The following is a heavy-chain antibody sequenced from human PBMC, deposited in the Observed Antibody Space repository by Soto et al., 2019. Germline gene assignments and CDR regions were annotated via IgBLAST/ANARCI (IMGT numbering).Heavy chain of an antibody. V-gene: IGHV4-39*01. J-gene: IGHJ6*02. CDR1: GGSISSSSYY. CDR3: ARPASGSYGDYYGMDV. D-gene: IGHD1-26*01. CDR2: IYYSGST. Sequence: PSETLSLTCTVSGGSISSSSYYWGWIRQPPGKGLEWIGSIYYSGSTYYNPSLKSRVTISVDTSKSQFSLKLSSVTAADTAVYYCARPASGSYGDYYGMDVWGQGTTVTVSS.